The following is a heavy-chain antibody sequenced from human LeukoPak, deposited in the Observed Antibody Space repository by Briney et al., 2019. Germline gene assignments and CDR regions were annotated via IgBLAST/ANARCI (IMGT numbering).Heavy chain of an antibody. CDR1: GFTFSSYA. V-gene: IGHV3-23*01. CDR2: VSGGGDST. D-gene: IGHD2-2*01. Sequence: GGSLRLSCAASGFTFSSYAMSWVRQAPGKGLVWVSVVSGGGDSTYYADSVKGRFIISRDNSKNTLYLQMNSLRAEDTAVYYCTTEGEEVPAPGVVFFFDYWGQGTLVTVSS. J-gene: IGHJ4*02. CDR3: TTEGEEVPAPGVVFFFDY.